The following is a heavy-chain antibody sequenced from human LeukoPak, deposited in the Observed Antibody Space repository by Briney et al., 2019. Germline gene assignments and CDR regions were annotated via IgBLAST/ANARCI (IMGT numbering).Heavy chain of an antibody. CDR1: GFTFSSYW. Sequence: GGSLRLSCAASGFTFSSYWMSWVRQAPGKGLEWVANINANGGETYYVDSVKGRITISRDNAKNSLYLQMNSLRAEDTAVYYCARAGSRGSADYWGQGTLVTVSS. CDR3: ARAGSRGSADY. D-gene: IGHD2-2*01. J-gene: IGHJ4*02. V-gene: IGHV3-7*01. CDR2: INANGGET.